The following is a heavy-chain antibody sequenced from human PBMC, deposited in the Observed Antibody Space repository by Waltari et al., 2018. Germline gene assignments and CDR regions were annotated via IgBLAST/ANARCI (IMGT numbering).Heavy chain of an antibody. CDR1: GGSIRSYY. V-gene: IGHV4-4*09. D-gene: IGHD2-8*01. CDR3: VKMGSAVFNYIDK. CDR2: IYTDQTT. J-gene: IGHJ4*02. Sequence: QVQLQESGPGLVKPSETLSLSCTVSGGSIRSYYWSWVRQTPGMELEWIGYIYTDQTTKYNTSRESRVTMSVDTSKNQISLSLRSVTAADTATYYCVKMGSAVFNYIDKWGQGTLVSVSA.